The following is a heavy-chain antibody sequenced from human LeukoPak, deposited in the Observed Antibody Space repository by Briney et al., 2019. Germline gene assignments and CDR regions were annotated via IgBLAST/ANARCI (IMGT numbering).Heavy chain of an antibody. D-gene: IGHD6-13*01. J-gene: IGHJ5*02. CDR2: MNPNSGNT. V-gene: IGHV1-8*01. CDR3: AMGSSSWYGNWFDP. CDR1: GYTFTSYD. Sequence: GASVKVSYKASGYTFTSYDINWVRQATGQGLEWMGWMNPNSGNTGYAQKFQGRVTMTRNTSISTAYMELSSLRSEDTAVYYCAMGSSSWYGNWFDPWGQGTLVTVSS.